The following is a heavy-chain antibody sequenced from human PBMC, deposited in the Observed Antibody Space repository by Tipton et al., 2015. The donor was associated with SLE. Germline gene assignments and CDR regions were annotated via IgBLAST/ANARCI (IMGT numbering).Heavy chain of an antibody. D-gene: IGHD2-15*01. V-gene: IGHV4-59*01. J-gene: IGHJ3*02. CDR1: GGSFSGYY. CDR2: IYYSGST. Sequence: LRLSCAVYGGSFSGYYWSWIRQPPGKGLEWIGYIYYSGSTNYNPSLKSRVTISVDTSKNQFSLKLSSVTAADTAVYYCARGRYCSGGSCYSGDAFDIWGQGTMVTVSS. CDR3: ARGRYCSGGSCYSGDAFDI.